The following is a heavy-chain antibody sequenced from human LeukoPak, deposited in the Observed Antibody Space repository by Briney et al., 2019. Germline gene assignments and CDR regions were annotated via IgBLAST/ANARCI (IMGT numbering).Heavy chain of an antibody. D-gene: IGHD6-13*01. V-gene: IGHV3-23*01. CDR1: GFTFSSYA. CDR3: AKAPMEDSWYIHFDY. Sequence: PGGSLRLSCAASGFTFSSYAMSWVRQAPGKGLEWVSVITNSGDNTYYADSVKGRFTISRDNSKNTLYLQINSLRAEDTAIYYCAKAPMEDSWYIHFDYWGQGTLVTVSS. CDR2: ITNSGDNT. J-gene: IGHJ4*02.